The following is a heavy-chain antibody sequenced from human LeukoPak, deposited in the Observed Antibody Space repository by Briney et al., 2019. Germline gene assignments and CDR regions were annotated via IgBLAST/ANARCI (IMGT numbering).Heavy chain of an antibody. CDR1: GGSFSGYY. D-gene: IGHD2-15*01. J-gene: IGHJ4*02. Sequence: SETMSPTCAVYGGSFSGYYWSWIRQPPGGGLEWIGEINHSGRTTYNPSLKSRVTISVDTSKNQFSLKLSSVTAADTAVYYCARGPRSSRFDYWGQGTLVTVSS. CDR3: ARGPRSSRFDY. CDR2: INHSGRT. V-gene: IGHV4-34*01.